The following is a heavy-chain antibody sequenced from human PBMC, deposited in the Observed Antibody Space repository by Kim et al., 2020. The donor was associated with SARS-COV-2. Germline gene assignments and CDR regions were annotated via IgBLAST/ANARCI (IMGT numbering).Heavy chain of an antibody. V-gene: IGHV1-2*02. J-gene: IGHJ5*02. D-gene: IGHD6-6*01. Sequence: QKLQGRVTMTRDTSISTAYMELSRLRSDDTAVYYCARDASSIAALNWFDPWGQGTLVTVSS. CDR3: ARDASSIAALNWFDP.